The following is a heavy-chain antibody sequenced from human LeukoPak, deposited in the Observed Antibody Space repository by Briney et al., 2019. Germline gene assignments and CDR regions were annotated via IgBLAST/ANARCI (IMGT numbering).Heavy chain of an antibody. D-gene: IGHD2/OR15-2a*01. V-gene: IGHV3-23*01. CDR3: AKDGRRGNTYYYYYGMDV. CDR1: GFTFSSYA. Sequence: PGGSLRLSCAASGFTFSSYAMSWVRQTPGKGLEWVSAISGSGGSTYYADSVKGRFTISRDNSKNTLYLQMNSLRAEDTAVYYCAKDGRRGNTYYYYYGMDVWGQGTTVTVSS. CDR2: ISGSGGST. J-gene: IGHJ6*02.